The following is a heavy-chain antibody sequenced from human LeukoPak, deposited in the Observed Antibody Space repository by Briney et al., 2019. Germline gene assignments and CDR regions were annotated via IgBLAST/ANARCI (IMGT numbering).Heavy chain of an antibody. V-gene: IGHV1-2*02. CDR1: GYTFTGYY. D-gene: IGHD3-22*01. J-gene: IGHJ4*02. CDR3: ARAPRYYYDSSGYYYPHLVDY. CDR2: INPNSGGT. Sequence: ASVKVSCKASGYTFTGYYMHWVRQAPGQGLEWMGWINPNSGGTNYAQKLQGRVTMTTDTSTSTAYMELRSLRSDDTAVYYCARAPRYYYDSSGYYYPHLVDYWGQGTLVTVSS.